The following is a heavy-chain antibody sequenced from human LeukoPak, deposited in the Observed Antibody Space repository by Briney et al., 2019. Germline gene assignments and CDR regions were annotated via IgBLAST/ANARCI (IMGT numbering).Heavy chain of an antibody. CDR3: TRDLSMWYRGVMSY. J-gene: IGHJ4*02. Sequence: PGGSLRLSCGVSGFIFSDYWMHWVRQVPGKGLLWVARINTDGSSISYADSVKGHFTISRDNAKNTLYLQMNSLGAEDTAVYYCTRDLSMWYRGVMSYWGQGTLVTVSS. CDR2: INTDGSSI. CDR1: GFIFSDYW. V-gene: IGHV3-74*01. D-gene: IGHD3-10*01.